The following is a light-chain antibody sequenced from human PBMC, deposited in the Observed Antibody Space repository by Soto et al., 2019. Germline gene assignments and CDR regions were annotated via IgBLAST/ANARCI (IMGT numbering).Light chain of an antibody. V-gene: IGKV1-12*01. CDR2: DSS. Sequence: DVQMTQSPSSVSASIGDTVTITCRASQGISNWLAWYPQKPGKAPNLLVYDSSNLQSGVPSRFSGSGSGTDFSLTISRLQTEDFATYYCQQTDHFPHTFGQGTKLEI. CDR3: QQTDHFPHT. J-gene: IGKJ2*01. CDR1: QGISNW.